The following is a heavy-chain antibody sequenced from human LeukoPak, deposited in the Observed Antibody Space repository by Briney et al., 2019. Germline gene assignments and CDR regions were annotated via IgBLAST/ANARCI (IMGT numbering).Heavy chain of an antibody. CDR1: GGSISSSSYY. V-gene: IGHV4-61*05. Sequence: SETLSLTCTVSGGSISSSSYYWGWIRQPPGKGLEWIGYIYYSGSTNYNPSLKSRVTISVDKSKNQFSLKLNSVTAADTAVYYCARDYCTSTTCPNWFDPWGQGTLVTVSS. J-gene: IGHJ5*02. CDR3: ARDYCTSTTCPNWFDP. D-gene: IGHD2-2*01. CDR2: IYYSGST.